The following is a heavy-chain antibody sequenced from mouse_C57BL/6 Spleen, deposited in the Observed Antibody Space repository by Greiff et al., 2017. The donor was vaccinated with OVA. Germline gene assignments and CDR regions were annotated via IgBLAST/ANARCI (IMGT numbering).Heavy chain of an antibody. CDR2: IDPETGGT. D-gene: IGHD1-1*01. Sequence: QVQLKQSGAELVRPGASVTLSCKASGYTFTDYEMHWVKQTPVHGLEWIGAIDPETGGTAYNQKFKGKAILTADKSSSTAYMELRSLTSEDSAVYYCTRDYGSGFAYWGQGTLVTVSA. V-gene: IGHV1-15*01. J-gene: IGHJ3*01. CDR1: GYTFTDYE. CDR3: TRDYGSGFAY.